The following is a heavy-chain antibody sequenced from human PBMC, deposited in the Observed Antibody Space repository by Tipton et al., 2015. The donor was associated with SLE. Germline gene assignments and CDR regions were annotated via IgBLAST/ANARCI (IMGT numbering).Heavy chain of an antibody. CDR2: INHNENT. Sequence: LRLSCAVYDRSFSGYSWTWIRQPPGQGPEWIGDINHNENTNYSPSLKSRVTITVDTSKKQFSLKLSSVTAADTAVYYCARLRISGVLTGSYEYGMDVWGQGTAVTVSS. CDR1: DRSFSGYS. V-gene: IGHV4-34*01. D-gene: IGHD3-3*01. J-gene: IGHJ6*02. CDR3: ARLRISGVLTGSYEYGMDV.